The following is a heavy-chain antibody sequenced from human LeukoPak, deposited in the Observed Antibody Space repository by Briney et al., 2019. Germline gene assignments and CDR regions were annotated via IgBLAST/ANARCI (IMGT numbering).Heavy chain of an antibody. CDR3: ARRDSSSKHFDY. CDR1: GYSFTSYW. D-gene: IGHD6-13*01. CDR2: IYPGDSDT. Sequence: GESLKISCKGSGYSFTSYWIGWVRQMPGKGLEWMGIIYPGDSDTRYSPSFQGQVTISGDKSISTAYVQWSSLKASDTATYYCARRDSSSKHFDYWGQGTLVTVSS. J-gene: IGHJ4*02. V-gene: IGHV5-51*01.